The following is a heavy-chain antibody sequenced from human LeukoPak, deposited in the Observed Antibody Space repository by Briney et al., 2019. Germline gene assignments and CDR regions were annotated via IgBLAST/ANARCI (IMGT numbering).Heavy chain of an antibody. D-gene: IGHD1-7*01. CDR1: GFTFSSYW. CDR2: IKQDGSEK. V-gene: IGHV3-7*01. J-gene: IGHJ6*03. Sequence: GGSLRLSCAASGFTFSSYWMSWVRQAPGKGLEWVANIKQDGSEKYYVDSVKGRFTISRDNAKNSLYLQMNSLRAADTAVYYCARETDITGTTGYLYYYYYYMDVWGKGTTVTVSS. CDR3: ARETDITGTTGYLYYYYYYMDV.